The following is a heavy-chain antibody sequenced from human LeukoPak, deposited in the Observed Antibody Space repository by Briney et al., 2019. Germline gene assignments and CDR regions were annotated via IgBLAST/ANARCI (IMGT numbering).Heavy chain of an antibody. CDR2: ISSSSYI. V-gene: IGHV3-21*01. CDR1: GFTFSSYS. Sequence: GGSLRLSCAASGFTFSSYSMNWVRQAPGKGLEWVSSISSSSYIYYADSVKGRFTISRDNAKNSLYLQMNSLRAEDTAVYYCARDSVRGVIIPFDYWGQGTLVTVSS. CDR3: ARDSVRGVIIPFDY. J-gene: IGHJ4*02. D-gene: IGHD3-10*01.